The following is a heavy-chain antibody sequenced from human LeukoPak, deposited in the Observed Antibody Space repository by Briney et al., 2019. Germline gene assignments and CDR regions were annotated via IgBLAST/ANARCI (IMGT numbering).Heavy chain of an antibody. V-gene: IGHV4-38-2*02. CDR3: ARMGYCGGDCYSYYYYYYMDV. J-gene: IGHJ6*03. D-gene: IGHD2-21*02. CDR1: GYSISSGYY. Sequence: SETLSLTCTVSGYSISSGYYWGWIRQPPGKGLEWIGSIYHSGSTYYNPSLKSRVTISVDTSKNQFSLKLSSVTAADTAVYYCARMGYCGGDCYSYYYYYYMDVWGKGTTVTVSS. CDR2: IYHSGST.